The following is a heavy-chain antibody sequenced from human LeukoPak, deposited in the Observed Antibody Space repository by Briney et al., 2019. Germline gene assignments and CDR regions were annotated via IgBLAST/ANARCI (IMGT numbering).Heavy chain of an antibody. D-gene: IGHD6-6*01. CDR3: ARGKGIAARRIYYYYYMDV. Sequence: SETLSLTCAVYGGSFSGYYWSWIRQPPGKGLEWIGEINHSGSTNYNPSLKSRVTISVDTSKNQFSLKLSSVTAADTAVYYCARGKGIAARRIYYYYYMDVWGKGTTVTVSS. V-gene: IGHV4-34*01. CDR1: GGSFSGYY. J-gene: IGHJ6*03. CDR2: INHSGST.